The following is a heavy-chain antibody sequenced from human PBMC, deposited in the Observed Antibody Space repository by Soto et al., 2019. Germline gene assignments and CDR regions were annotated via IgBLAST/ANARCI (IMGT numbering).Heavy chain of an antibody. J-gene: IGHJ3*02. D-gene: IGHD2-2*01. CDR1: GFSFSSYA. V-gene: IGHV3-23*04. Sequence: EVQLVESGGGLVQPGGSLRLSCEASGFSFSSYAMSWVRRPPGKGLEWVSTIVTSAGTKFYADSVKGRFSISRDNSKNIVYLQMNSLGVEDTAMYYCVKDLCSTSCHRAFHIWGQGTTVTVSS. CDR3: VKDLCSTSCHRAFHI. CDR2: IVTSAGTK.